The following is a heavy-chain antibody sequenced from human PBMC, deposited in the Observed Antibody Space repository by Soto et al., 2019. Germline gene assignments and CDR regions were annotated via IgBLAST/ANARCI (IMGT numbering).Heavy chain of an antibody. Sequence: QVQLQESGPGLVRPSGTLSLTCAVSGDSINSNYCWTWVRQPPGKGLEWIAEIYYSGGASYNPSLKSGVKISMDKSKNQFSLNLTSVTAADTAMYYCARDTGWGLGYWGQGTLVTVSS. V-gene: IGHV4-4*02. D-gene: IGHD6-19*01. CDR1: GDSINSNYC. CDR2: IYYSGGA. J-gene: IGHJ4*02. CDR3: ARDTGWGLGY.